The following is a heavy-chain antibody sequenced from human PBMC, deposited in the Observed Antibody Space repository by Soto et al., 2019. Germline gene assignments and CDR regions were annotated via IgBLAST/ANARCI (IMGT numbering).Heavy chain of an antibody. Sequence: ASETLSLTCTVSGGSISSYYWSWIRQPPGKGLEWIGYIYYSGSTNYNPSLKSRVTISVDTSKNQFALKLSSVTAADTAVYYWAGAPLDTSGLVDYWGQGTLVTVSS. J-gene: IGHJ4*02. V-gene: IGHV4-59*01. CDR3: AGAPLDTSGLVDY. D-gene: IGHD5-18*01. CDR2: IYYSGST. CDR1: GGSISSYY.